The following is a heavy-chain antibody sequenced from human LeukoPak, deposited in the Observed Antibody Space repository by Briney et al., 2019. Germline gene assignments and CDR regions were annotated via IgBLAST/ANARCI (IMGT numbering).Heavy chain of an antibody. CDR2: ISSSSSYI. CDR3: ARGSDYCYDSSGVDY. Sequence: GGSLRLSCAASGFTFSSYRMNWVRQAPGKGLEWVSSISSSSSYIYYADSVKGRFTISRDNAKNSLYLQMNSLRAEDTAVYYCARGSDYCYDSSGVDYWGQGTLVTVSS. D-gene: IGHD3-22*01. CDR1: GFTFSSYR. J-gene: IGHJ4*02. V-gene: IGHV3-21*01.